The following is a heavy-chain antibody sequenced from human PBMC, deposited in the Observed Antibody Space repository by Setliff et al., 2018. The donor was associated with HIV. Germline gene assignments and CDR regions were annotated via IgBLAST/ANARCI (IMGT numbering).Heavy chain of an antibody. CDR3: ATDGYNSEGIDY. V-gene: IGHV1-18*01. J-gene: IGHJ4*02. Sequence: ASVKVSCKASGYIFTTFGFSWVRQAPGQGLEWMGWSNTHNGKTHYAQRFQGRVTMTRDTSTSTAYMELSSLRSVDTAVYYCATDGYNSEGIDYWGQGTLVTVSS. CDR2: SNTHNGKT. CDR1: GYIFTTFG. D-gene: IGHD5-12*01.